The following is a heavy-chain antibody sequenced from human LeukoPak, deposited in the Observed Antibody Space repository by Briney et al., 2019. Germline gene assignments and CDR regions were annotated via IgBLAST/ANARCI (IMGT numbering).Heavy chain of an antibody. V-gene: IGHV1-2*02. CDR1: GYTFTDYY. D-gene: IGHD5-24*01. J-gene: IGHJ4*02. CDR3: ARVGDGYIYYFDY. Sequence: GASVKVSCKASGYTFTDYYMHWVRQAPGQGLEWMGWINPNSGGTNYAQDFQGRVTMTRDTSISTAYMELSRLRSDDTAVYYCARVGDGYIYYFDYWGQGTLVTVSS. CDR2: INPNSGGT.